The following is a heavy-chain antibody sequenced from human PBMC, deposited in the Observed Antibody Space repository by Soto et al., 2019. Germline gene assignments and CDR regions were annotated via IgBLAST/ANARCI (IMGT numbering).Heavy chain of an antibody. V-gene: IGHV4-30-2*01. D-gene: IGHD3-22*01. CDR3: AAQTLYYHDSSGSPPLNWFDP. J-gene: IGHJ5*02. CDR2: IYHSGST. CDR1: GGSISSGGYS. Sequence: QLQLQESGSGLVKPSQTLSLTCAVSGGSISSGGYSWSWIRQPPGKGLEWIGYIYHSGSTYYNPSLKSRVTISLDRSKNQFSLNLSSVTAADTAVYYCAAQTLYYHDSSGSPPLNWFDPWGQGTLVTVSS.